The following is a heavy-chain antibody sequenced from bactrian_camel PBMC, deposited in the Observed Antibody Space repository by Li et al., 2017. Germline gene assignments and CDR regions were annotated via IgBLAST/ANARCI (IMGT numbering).Heavy chain of an antibody. CDR2: LASDGRHT. Sequence: HVQLVESGGGLVQPGKSLTLSCAASGFTFSNYYMMWVRQAPGKGLEWLSALASDGRHTYYAGSVKGRFTISRDNAKNTVYLQMNSLKSEDTALYYCATDPTLILVAGGSVFGHWGQGTQVTVS. CDR3: ATDPTLILVAGGSVFGH. D-gene: IGHD6*01. J-gene: IGHJ6*01. CDR1: GFTFSNYY. V-gene: IGHV3S6*01.